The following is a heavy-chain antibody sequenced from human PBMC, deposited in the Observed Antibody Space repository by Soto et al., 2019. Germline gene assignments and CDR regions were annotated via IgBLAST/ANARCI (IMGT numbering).Heavy chain of an antibody. V-gene: IGHV3-73*01. D-gene: IGHD2-21*02. CDR2: IRSKANSYAT. Sequence: GGSLRLSCAASGFTFSGSAMHWVRQASGKGLEWVGRIRSKANSYATAYAASVKGRFTISRDDSKNTAYLQMNSLKTEDTAVYYCTRRGGGDYSVDYWGQGTLVTVSS. CDR1: GFTFSGSA. J-gene: IGHJ4*02. CDR3: TRRGGGDYSVDY.